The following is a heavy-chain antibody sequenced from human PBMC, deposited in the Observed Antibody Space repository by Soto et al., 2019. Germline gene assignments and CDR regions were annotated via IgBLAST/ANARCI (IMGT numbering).Heavy chain of an antibody. J-gene: IGHJ6*02. CDR3: AKIAGFLEWLLPPYGMDV. CDR1: GFTFSSYG. Sequence: GGSLRLSCAASGFTFSSYGMHWVRQAPGKGLEWVAVISYDGSNKYYADSVKGRFTISRDNSKNTLYLQMNSLRAEDTAVYYCAKIAGFLEWLLPPYGMDVWGQGTTVTVSS. D-gene: IGHD3-3*01. V-gene: IGHV3-30*18. CDR2: ISYDGSNK.